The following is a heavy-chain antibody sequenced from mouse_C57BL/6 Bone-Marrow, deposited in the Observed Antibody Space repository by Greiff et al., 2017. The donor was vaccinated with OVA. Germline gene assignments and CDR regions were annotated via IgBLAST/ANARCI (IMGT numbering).Heavy chain of an antibody. V-gene: IGHV1-53*01. CDR2: INPSNGGT. CDR1: GYTFTSYW. D-gene: IGHD2-3*01. J-gene: IGHJ1*03. Sequence: QVQLQQPGTELVKPGASVKLSCKASGYTFTSYWMHWVKQRPGQGLEWIGNINPSNGGTNYNEKFKSKATLTVDKSSSTAYMQLSSLTSEDSAVXYCSRWGDGYYHWYFDVWGTGTTVTVSS. CDR3: SRWGDGYYHWYFDV.